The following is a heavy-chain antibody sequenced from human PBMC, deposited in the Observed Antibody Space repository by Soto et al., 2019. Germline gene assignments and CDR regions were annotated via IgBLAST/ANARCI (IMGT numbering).Heavy chain of an antibody. CDR3: ASRPPGTNYLGVLDY. D-gene: IGHD1-26*01. CDR2: IKKDGSEK. CDR1: GITFSAYW. Sequence: PGGSLRLSWAASGITFSAYWMTWVRQAPGKGLEWVASIKKDGSEKYYVDSVKGRFTISRDNARKSLYLQMYSLRADDTAVYYCASRPPGTNYLGVLDYWGQGALVTVSS. J-gene: IGHJ4*02. V-gene: IGHV3-7*03.